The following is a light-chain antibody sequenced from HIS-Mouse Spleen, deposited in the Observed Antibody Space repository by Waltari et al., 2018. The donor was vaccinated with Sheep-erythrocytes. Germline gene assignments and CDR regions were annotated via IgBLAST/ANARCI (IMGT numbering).Light chain of an antibody. V-gene: IGLV2-14*01. Sequence: QSALTQPASVSGSPGQSITISCPGTSSDVGGQNYVAWYQQHPGKAPKLMIYEVSSRPSGVSNRFSGSKSGNTASLTISGLQAEDEADYYCSSYAGSSTPWVFGGGTKLTVL. J-gene: IGLJ3*02. CDR3: SSYAGSSTPWV. CDR2: EVS. CDR1: SSDVGGQNY.